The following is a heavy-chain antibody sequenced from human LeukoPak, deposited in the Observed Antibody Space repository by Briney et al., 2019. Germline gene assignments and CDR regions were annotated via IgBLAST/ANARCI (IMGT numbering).Heavy chain of an antibody. Sequence: PSETLSLTCIVSGGSISSSIYYWARVRQPPGKGLEWIGTVFYNGAIQYSPSLRSRVTISIDTSTNQFSLKLSSVTAADTAVYYCARDPSDGDYFDYWGQGTLVTVSS. D-gene: IGHD4-17*01. CDR3: ARDPSDGDYFDY. J-gene: IGHJ4*02. CDR2: VFYNGAI. CDR1: GGSISSSIYY. V-gene: IGHV4-39*07.